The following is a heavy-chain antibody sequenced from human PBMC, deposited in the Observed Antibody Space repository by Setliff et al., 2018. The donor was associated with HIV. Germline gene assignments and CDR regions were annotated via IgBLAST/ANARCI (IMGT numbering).Heavy chain of an antibody. D-gene: IGHD3-3*01. J-gene: IGHJ6*03. CDR1: GFTVSSYY. CDR2: IYSDGNT. Sequence: PGGSLRLSCAASGFTVSSYYMSWVRQAPGKGLEWVSTIYSDGNTYHADSVKGRFTLSRDNSKKSLYLQMNDLRPGDTALYFCAKDWREGCAESRCHSYYYMDVWGQGTTVTVSS. CDR3: AKDWREGCAESRCHSYYYMDV. V-gene: IGHV3-53*05.